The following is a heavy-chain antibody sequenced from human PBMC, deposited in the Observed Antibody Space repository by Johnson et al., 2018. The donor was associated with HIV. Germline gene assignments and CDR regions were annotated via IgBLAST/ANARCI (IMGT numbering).Heavy chain of an antibody. J-gene: IGHJ3*01. CDR1: GFTFSDYY. CDR3: AKTRMGGILDAFDL. V-gene: IGHV3-11*04. Sequence: QVQLVESGGGLVQPGGSLRLSCAASGFTFSDYYMSWIRQAAGKGLEWISYISSSGSTIYYADSVKGRFTLSRDNSKNTLDLQMNSLTIEDTAVFYCAKTRMGGILDAFDLWGQGTMVIVS. CDR2: ISSSGSTI. D-gene: IGHD3-10*01.